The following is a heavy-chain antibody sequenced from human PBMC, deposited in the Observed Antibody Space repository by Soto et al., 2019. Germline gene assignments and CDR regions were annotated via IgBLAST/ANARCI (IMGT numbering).Heavy chain of an antibody. CDR3: AGPPRFLEWLLLDYYYMDV. Sequence: GGSLRLSCAASGFTFSSYAMSWVRQAPGKGLEWVSAISGSGGSTYYADSVKGRFTISRDNSKNTLYLQMNSLRAEDKAVYYCAGPPRFLEWLLLDYYYMDVWGKGTTVTVSS. CDR2: ISGSGGST. V-gene: IGHV3-23*01. J-gene: IGHJ6*03. D-gene: IGHD3-3*01. CDR1: GFTFSSYA.